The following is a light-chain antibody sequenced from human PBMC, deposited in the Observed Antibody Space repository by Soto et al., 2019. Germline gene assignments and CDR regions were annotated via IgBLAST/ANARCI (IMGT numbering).Light chain of an antibody. Sequence: QSALTQPASVSGSPGQSITISCTGTIRDVGAYNLVSWYQQHPGKAPKLMIYEVSNRPSGVSNRFSGSKSGNTASLTISGLQAEDEADYYCSSYTSSSTPYVFGTGTKVTVL. V-gene: IGLV2-14*01. CDR3: SSYTSSSTPYV. CDR2: EVS. CDR1: IRDVGAYNL. J-gene: IGLJ1*01.